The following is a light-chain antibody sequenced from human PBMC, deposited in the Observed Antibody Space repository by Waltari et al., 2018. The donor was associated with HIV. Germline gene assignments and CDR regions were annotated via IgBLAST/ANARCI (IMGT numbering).Light chain of an antibody. CDR3: NSRDSSGNHSYWV. V-gene: IGLV3-19*01. J-gene: IGLJ3*02. CDR2: GKN. CDR1: RLRSYY. Sequence: SSELTQDPAVSVALGQTVRITCQGDRLRSYYASWYQQKPGQAPVLVIYGKNNRPSGIPDRFSGSSSGNTASVTITGAQAEDEADYYCNSRDSSGNHSYWVFGGGTKLTVL.